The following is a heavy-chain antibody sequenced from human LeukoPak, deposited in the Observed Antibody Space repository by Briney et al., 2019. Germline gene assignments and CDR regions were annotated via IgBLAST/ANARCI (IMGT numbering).Heavy chain of an antibody. J-gene: IGHJ4*02. Sequence: SQTLSLTCAVSGGSISSGGYSWSWIRQPPGKGLEWIGYIYHSGSTYYNPSLKSRVTISVDRSKNQFSLKLSSVTAADSAVYYCDRATSEWLLLTYWGQGTLVTVSS. CDR1: GGSISSGGYS. CDR3: DRATSEWLLLTY. V-gene: IGHV4-30-2*01. CDR2: IYHSGST. D-gene: IGHD3-22*01.